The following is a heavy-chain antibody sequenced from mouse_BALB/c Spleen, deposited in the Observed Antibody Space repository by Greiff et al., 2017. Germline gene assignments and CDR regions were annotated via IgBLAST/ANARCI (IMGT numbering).Heavy chain of an antibody. D-gene: IGHD1-1*01. CDR3: TRPHYYGSSSFAY. V-gene: IGHV1S81*02. CDR1: GYTFTSYY. CDR2: INPSNGGT. Sequence: VKLVESGAELVKPGASVKLSCKASGYTFTSYYMYWVKQRPGQGLEWIGEINPSNGGTNFNEKFKSKATLTVDKSSSTAYMQLSSLTSEDSAVYYCTRPHYYGSSSFAYWGQGTLVTVSA. J-gene: IGHJ3*01.